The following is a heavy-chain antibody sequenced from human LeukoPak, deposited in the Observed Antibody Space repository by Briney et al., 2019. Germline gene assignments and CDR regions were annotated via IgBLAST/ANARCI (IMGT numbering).Heavy chain of an antibody. V-gene: IGHV3-21*01. CDR3: ARQEGGDYGYYYYGMDV. D-gene: IGHD4-17*01. J-gene: IGHJ6*02. CDR1: GFTFSSYS. CDR2: ISSSSCYI. Sequence: PGGSLRLSCAASGFTFSSYSMNWVRQAPGKGLEWVSSISSSSCYIYYADSVKGRFTISRDNAKNSLYLQMNSLRAEDTAVYYCARQEGGDYGYYYYGMDVWGQGTTVTVSS.